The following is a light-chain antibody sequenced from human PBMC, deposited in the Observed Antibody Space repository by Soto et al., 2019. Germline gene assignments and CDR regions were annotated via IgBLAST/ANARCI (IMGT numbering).Light chain of an antibody. J-gene: IGKJ4*01. CDR1: QSVTSNF. Sequence: EIVLTQSPGTLSLSPGERVTLSCRASQSVTSNFLGWYQQKPGQAPRLLIYGASTRATGIPDRFSGSGSGTDFALTVSRLEAEDFAIYYCHKYGSSPLTFGGGTKVEI. CDR3: HKYGSSPLT. CDR2: GAS. V-gene: IGKV3-20*01.